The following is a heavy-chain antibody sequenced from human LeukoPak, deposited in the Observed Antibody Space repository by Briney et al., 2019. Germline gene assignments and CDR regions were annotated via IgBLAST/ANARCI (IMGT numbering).Heavy chain of an antibody. D-gene: IGHD3-22*01. CDR3: ARGQLADSY. V-gene: IGHV3-7*01. Sequence: AEGSLRLSCAASGFTFTTYWMSWIRQTPGKGLEWVAKIKPDGSEKSYVDSVKGRFTISRDNAKNSVFLQMDSLRVEDTALYYCARGQLADSYWGQGALVTVSS. CDR2: IKPDGSEK. CDR1: GFTFTTYW. J-gene: IGHJ4*02.